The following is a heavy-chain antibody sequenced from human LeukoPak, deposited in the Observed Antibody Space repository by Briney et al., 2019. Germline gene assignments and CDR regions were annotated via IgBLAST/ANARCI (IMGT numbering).Heavy chain of an antibody. J-gene: IGHJ4*02. D-gene: IGHD3-22*01. CDR3: ARAHYYDSSGLDF. V-gene: IGHV3-48*03. CDR1: GFTFSSYE. Sequence: GGSLRLSCAASGFTFSSYEMNWVRQAPGKGLEWVSYISSSGSTIYYADSLKGRFTISRDNAKDSLYLQMNSLRAEDTAVYYCARAHYYDSSGLDFWGQGTLVTVSS. CDR2: ISSSGSTI.